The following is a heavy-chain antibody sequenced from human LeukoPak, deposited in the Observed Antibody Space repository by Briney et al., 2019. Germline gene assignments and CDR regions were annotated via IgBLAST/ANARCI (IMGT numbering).Heavy chain of an antibody. Sequence: SETLSLTCAVYGGSFSGYYRSWIRQPPGKGLEWIGEINHSGSTNYNPSLKSRVTISVDTSKNQFSLKLSSVTAADTAVYYCAGYSYGYVDYWGQGTLVTVSS. D-gene: IGHD5-18*01. J-gene: IGHJ4*02. CDR2: INHSGST. CDR3: AGYSYGYVDY. V-gene: IGHV4-34*01. CDR1: GGSFSGYY.